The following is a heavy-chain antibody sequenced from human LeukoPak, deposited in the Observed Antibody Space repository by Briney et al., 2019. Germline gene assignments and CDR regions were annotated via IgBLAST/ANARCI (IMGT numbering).Heavy chain of an antibody. CDR1: GGTFSSYA. J-gene: IGHJ4*02. D-gene: IGHD3-10*01. CDR3: AREGVAGLNYFDY. Sequence: ASVEVSCKASGGTFSSYAISWVRQAPGQGLEWMGGIIPIFGTANYAQKFQGRVTITTDESTSTAYMELSSLRSEDTAVYYCAREGVAGLNYFDYWGQGTLVTVSS. V-gene: IGHV1-69*05. CDR2: IIPIFGTA.